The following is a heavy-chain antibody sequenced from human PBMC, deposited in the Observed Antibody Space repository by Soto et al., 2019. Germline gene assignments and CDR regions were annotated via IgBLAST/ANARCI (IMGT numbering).Heavy chain of an antibody. J-gene: IGHJ5*02. CDR1: GYTFTSYA. CDR3: ARSTILRNWFDP. V-gene: IGHV1-3*01. CDR2: INAGNGNT. D-gene: IGHD2-2*01. Sequence: QVQLVQSGAEVKKPGASVKVSCKASGYTFTSYAMHWVRQAPGQRLEWMGWINAGNGNTKYSQKFQGRVTITRDTSESTAYMELSSLRSQDTAVYYCARSTILRNWFDPWGQGTLVTVSS.